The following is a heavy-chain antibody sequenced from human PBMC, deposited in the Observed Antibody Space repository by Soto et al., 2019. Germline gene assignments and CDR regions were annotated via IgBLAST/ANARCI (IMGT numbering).Heavy chain of an antibody. V-gene: IGHV3-23*01. CDR3: ATDRVGIVGPVDY. J-gene: IGHJ4*02. D-gene: IGHD1-26*01. CDR1: GLIFSDYA. CDR2: ISGSGGNT. Sequence: EVQLLESGGDLVQPGGSLRLSCAASGLIFSDYAMSWVRQAPGKGLECVACISGSGGNTFYADSVKGRFTISRDNSKNKLSLHMNSMRVDDTAVYFCATDRVGIVGPVDYWCQGTLVTVSS.